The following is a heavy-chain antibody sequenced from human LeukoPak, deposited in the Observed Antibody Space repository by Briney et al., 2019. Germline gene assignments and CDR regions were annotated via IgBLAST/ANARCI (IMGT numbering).Heavy chain of an antibody. V-gene: IGHV3-33*01. CDR3: ARDRAAVTAHDAYDI. Sequence: PGRSLRLSCAASGFTFSSYGMHWVRQAPGKGLEWVAVIWYDGSNKYYADSVKGRFTISRDNSKNTLYLQMNSLRAEDTAVYYCARDRAAVTAHDAYDIWGQGTMVTVSS. CDR1: GFTFSSYG. J-gene: IGHJ3*02. D-gene: IGHD2-21*02. CDR2: IWYDGSNK.